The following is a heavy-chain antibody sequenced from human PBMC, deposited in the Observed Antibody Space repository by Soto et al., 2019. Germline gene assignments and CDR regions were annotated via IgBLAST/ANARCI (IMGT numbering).Heavy chain of an antibody. CDR1: GFTFSSYG. CDR2: IWYDGSNK. J-gene: IGHJ6*02. Sequence: PGGSLRLSCAASGFTFSSYGMHWVRQAPGKGLEWVAVIWYDGSNKYYADSVKGRFTISRDNSKNTLYLQMNSLRAEDTAVYYCARERPSEASIDYYYGMDVWGQGTTVTVSS. V-gene: IGHV3-33*01. CDR3: ARERPSEASIDYYYGMDV. D-gene: IGHD3-16*02.